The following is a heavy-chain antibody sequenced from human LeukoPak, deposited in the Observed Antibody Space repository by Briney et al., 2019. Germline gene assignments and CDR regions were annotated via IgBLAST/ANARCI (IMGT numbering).Heavy chain of an antibody. CDR2: ISSGGSTI. V-gene: IGHV3-11*04. CDR3: ARDRPAATAGFDY. Sequence: KSGGSLRLSCAASGFTFSDHYMSWIRQAPGKGLDWVSYISSGGSTIYYADSVKGRFTISRDNAKNSLYLQMNSLRAEDTAVYYCARDRPAATAGFDYWGQGTLVTVSS. D-gene: IGHD2-2*01. J-gene: IGHJ4*02. CDR1: GFTFSDHY.